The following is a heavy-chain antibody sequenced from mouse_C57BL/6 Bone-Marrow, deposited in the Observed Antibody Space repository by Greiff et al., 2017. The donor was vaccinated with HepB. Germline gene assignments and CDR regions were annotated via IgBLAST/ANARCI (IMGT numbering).Heavy chain of an antibody. J-gene: IGHJ1*03. Sequence: VQLQQSGAELVRPGASVKMSCTASGFTIKDYYMHWVKQRPEQGLEWIGRIDPEDGDTEYASKFQGKATMTADTSSNTAYLQLSSLTSEDTAVYYCTQIYYGNYGYFDVWGTGTTVTVSS. D-gene: IGHD2-1*01. CDR1: GFTIKDYY. CDR3: TQIYYGNYGYFDV. V-gene: IGHV14-1*01. CDR2: IDPEDGDT.